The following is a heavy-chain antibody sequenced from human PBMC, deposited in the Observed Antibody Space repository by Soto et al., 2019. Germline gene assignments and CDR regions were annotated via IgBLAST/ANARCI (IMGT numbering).Heavy chain of an antibody. D-gene: IGHD2-21*01. Sequence: PGGSLRLSCAASGFTFSSYEMDWVRQAPGKGLQWVSYISSSGSTIYYADSVKGRFTISRDNAKNSLYLQMNSLRAEGTAVYYCVSQGVNNHYGMDVWGQGTTVTVSS. CDR1: GFTFSSYE. CDR2: ISSSGSTI. V-gene: IGHV3-48*03. CDR3: VSQGVNNHYGMDV. J-gene: IGHJ6*02.